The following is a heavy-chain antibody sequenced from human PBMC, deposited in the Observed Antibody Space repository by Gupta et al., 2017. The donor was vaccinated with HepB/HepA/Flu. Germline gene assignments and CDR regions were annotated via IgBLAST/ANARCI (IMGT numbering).Heavy chain of an antibody. D-gene: IGHD2-2*01. CDR3: ARGGPPPYCSSTSCSHWFDP. CDR1: GGTFSSYA. CDR2: IIPIFGTA. Sequence: QVQLVQSGAAVKKPGSSVKVSCKASGGTFSSYAIRGVRQAPGQGLEWMGGIIPIFGTANYAQKFQGRVTITADKSTSTAYMELSSLRSEDTAVYYCARGGPPPYCSSTSCSHWFDPWGQGTLVTVSS. J-gene: IGHJ5*02. V-gene: IGHV1-69*06.